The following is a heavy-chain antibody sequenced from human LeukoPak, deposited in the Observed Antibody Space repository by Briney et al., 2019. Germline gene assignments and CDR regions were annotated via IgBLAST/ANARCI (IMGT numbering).Heavy chain of an antibody. CDR3: ARTRYSSGNYFDC. D-gene: IGHD1-26*01. J-gene: IGHJ4*02. CDR2: IDVTTGIS. CDR1: GFTFSTYS. Sequence: GGSLRLSCAASGFTFSTYSMSWVRQAPGKGLEWVSTIDVTTGISYYADSVKGRFSISRDNTKDSLYLQMNSLRAEDTALYYCARTRYSSGNYFDCWGQGTLVTVSS. V-gene: IGHV3-23*01.